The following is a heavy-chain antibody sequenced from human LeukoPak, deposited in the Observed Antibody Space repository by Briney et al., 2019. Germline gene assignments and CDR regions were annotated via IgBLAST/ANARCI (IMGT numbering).Heavy chain of an antibody. Sequence: SETLSLTCAVSGGSISKNIWWSWVRQPPGKGLEWIGEIHHSGSSNYNPSLKSRVTISVDTSKNQFSLKQSSVTAADTAVYYCARVPYCSGGSCNYYYYYGMDVWGQGTTVTVSS. CDR2: IHHSGSS. CDR3: ARVPYCSGGSCNYYYYYGMDV. J-gene: IGHJ6*02. V-gene: IGHV4-4*02. CDR1: GGSISKNIW. D-gene: IGHD2-15*01.